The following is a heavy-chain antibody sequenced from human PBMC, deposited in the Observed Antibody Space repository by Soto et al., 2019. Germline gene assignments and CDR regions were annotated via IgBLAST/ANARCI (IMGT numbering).Heavy chain of an antibody. J-gene: IGHJ4*02. D-gene: IGHD3-3*01. CDR1: GGSISNYY. V-gene: IGHV4-59*08. CDR2: IHYSGNT. CDR3: ARGHYDFWSGYFATIDY. Sequence: SEILSLTCTVSGGSISNYYWSWIRQPPGKGLEWIGYIHYSGNTNYNPSLKSRVTISADTSKNQFSLKLSSVTAADTAVYYCARGHYDFWSGYFATIDYWGQGTLVTVSS.